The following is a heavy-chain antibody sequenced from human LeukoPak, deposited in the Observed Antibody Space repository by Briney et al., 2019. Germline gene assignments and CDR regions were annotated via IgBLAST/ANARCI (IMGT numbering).Heavy chain of an antibody. CDR1: DGSISGYY. J-gene: IGHJ4*02. CDR2: ISSSGST. CDR3: ARSPRRPHFYSSGSYYYYFDY. V-gene: IGHV4-4*07. Sequence: SETLSLTCSVSDGSISGYYWSWIRQPAGKGLECIGRISSSGSTNYNPSLKSRVTMSVDTSKNQFFLKLSSVTAADTAVYYYARSPRRPHFYSSGSYYYYFDYWGQGTLVTVSS. D-gene: IGHD3-10*01.